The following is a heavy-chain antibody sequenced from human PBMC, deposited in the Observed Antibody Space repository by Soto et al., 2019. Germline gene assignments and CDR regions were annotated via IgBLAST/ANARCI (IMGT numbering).Heavy chain of an antibody. CDR3: ARRWGAAVDY. J-gene: IGHJ4*02. D-gene: IGHD1-26*01. Sequence: QVQLQESGPGLVKPSETLSLTCTVSGGSISSYYWSWIRQPPGKGLEWIGYIYYCGSTNYNPSLKSRVTISVDTSKNQFSLKLSSVTAADTAVYYCARRWGAAVDYWGQGTLVTVSS. V-gene: IGHV4-59*08. CDR2: IYYCGST. CDR1: GGSISSYY.